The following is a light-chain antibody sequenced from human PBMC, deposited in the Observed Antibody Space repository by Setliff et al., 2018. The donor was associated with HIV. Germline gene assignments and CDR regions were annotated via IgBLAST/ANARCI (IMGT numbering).Light chain of an antibody. CDR1: IRDIGGYNS. V-gene: IGLV2-23*02. CDR2: TVT. CDR3: SSYAQGDTWV. Sequence: QSALTQPASVSGSPGQSITIPCTGSIRDIGGYNSVSWYQQHPGEVPKLIIYTVTKRPSGVSDRFSGSKSGNTASLTISGLQAEDEADYYCSSYAQGDTWVFGGGTK. J-gene: IGLJ3*02.